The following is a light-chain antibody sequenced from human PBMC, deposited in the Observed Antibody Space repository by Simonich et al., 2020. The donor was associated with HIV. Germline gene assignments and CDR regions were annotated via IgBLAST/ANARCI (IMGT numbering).Light chain of an antibody. CDR2: EDN. V-gene: IGLV6-57*03. CDR3: QSYDSSSVV. J-gene: IGLJ2*01. CDR1: SGSIASNY. Sequence: NFMLTQPHSVSESPGKTVTISCTRSSGSIASNYVQWYQQRPGSAPTTVIYEDNQRPSWVPDRFSGSIDSSSNSASLTISGLKTEDEAVFYCQSYDSSSVVFGGGTKLTVL.